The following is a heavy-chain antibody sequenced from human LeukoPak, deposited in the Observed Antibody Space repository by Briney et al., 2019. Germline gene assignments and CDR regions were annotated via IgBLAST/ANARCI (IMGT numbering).Heavy chain of an antibody. CDR3: ARNGPREDWFDP. J-gene: IGHJ5*02. D-gene: IGHD2-8*01. V-gene: IGHV3-7*05. CDR1: GFTFSYYW. Sequence: GGSLPLSRAASGFTFSYYWMSWVRQAPGKGLEWVANIKQDGSEKYFADSVKGRFTISRDNTKNSLFLQMNSLRAEDTAVYYCARNGPREDWFDPWGQRTLV. CDR2: IKQDGSEK.